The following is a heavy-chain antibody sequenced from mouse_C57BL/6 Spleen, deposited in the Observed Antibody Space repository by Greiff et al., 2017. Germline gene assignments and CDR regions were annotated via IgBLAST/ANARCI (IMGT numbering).Heavy chain of an antibody. J-gene: IGHJ2*01. D-gene: IGHD2-1*01. CDR2: INPNNGGT. Sequence: LVESGASVKMSCKASGYTFTDYNMPWVKQGHGKSLEWLGYINPNNGGTSYNQKFKCKATLTVNKSSSTAYMELRSLTSEDSAVYYCARKGDLLWYPTPFDYWGQGTTLTVSS. V-gene: IGHV1-22*01. CDR3: ARKGDLLWYPTPFDY. CDR1: GYTFTDYN.